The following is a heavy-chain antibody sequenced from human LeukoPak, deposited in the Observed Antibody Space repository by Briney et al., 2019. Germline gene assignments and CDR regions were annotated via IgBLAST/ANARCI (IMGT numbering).Heavy chain of an antibody. Sequence: GGSLRLSCAASGFTLSSYAMHWARQAPGKGLEWVAVISYDGSNKYYADSVKGRFTISRDHSKNTLYLQMNSLRAEDTALYYCAKDLWKYQLRTLDYWGQGTLVTVSS. CDR3: AKDLWKYQLRTLDY. V-gene: IGHV3-30*04. D-gene: IGHD2-2*01. J-gene: IGHJ4*02. CDR1: GFTLSSYA. CDR2: ISYDGSNK.